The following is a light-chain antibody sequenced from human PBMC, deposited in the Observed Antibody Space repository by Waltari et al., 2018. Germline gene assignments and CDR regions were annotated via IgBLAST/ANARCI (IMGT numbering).Light chain of an antibody. CDR3: QQYHSVPLT. J-gene: IGKJ4*01. CDR2: EAS. CDR1: QDITQS. Sequence: DIHMPQSPSSLPAPVGDRVTITCQASQDITQSLNWFHQKPGKAPEVLIFEASNSQTGAPSRFSGSGSGTDFTFTISSLQPEDMGTYYCQQYHSVPLTFGGGTKVEIK. V-gene: IGKV1-33*01.